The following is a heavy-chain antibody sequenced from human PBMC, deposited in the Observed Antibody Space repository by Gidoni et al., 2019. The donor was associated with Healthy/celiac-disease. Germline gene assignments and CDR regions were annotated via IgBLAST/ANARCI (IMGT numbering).Heavy chain of an antibody. CDR2: IYYSGST. Sequence: QLQLQESGPGLVKPSETLSLTCTVSGGSLSSSSYYWGWIRQPPGKGLEWIGSIYYSGSTYYNPSLKSRVTISVDTSKNQFSLKLSSVTAADTAVYYCARHQVVAYCGGDCALWGQGTLVTVSS. V-gene: IGHV4-39*01. J-gene: IGHJ4*02. D-gene: IGHD2-21*02. CDR1: GGSLSSSSYY. CDR3: ARHQVVAYCGGDCAL.